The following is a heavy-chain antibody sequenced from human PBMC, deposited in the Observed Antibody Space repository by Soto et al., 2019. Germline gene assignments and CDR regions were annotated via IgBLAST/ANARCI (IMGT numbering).Heavy chain of an antibody. CDR2: ISGSGAGT. CDR3: AKGPTVFGAVISFDYYYGMYV. D-gene: IGHD3-3*01. J-gene: IGHJ6*02. CDR1: GFTFSSSA. V-gene: IGHV3-23*01. Sequence: GGSLRLSCTASGFTFSSSAMSWVRQAPGRGLEWVSGISGSGAGTYYADSVKGRFTISRDNSKNTLYLQMSGLRAEDAAVYYCAKGPTVFGAVISFDYYYGMYVWGQGTPVTVSS.